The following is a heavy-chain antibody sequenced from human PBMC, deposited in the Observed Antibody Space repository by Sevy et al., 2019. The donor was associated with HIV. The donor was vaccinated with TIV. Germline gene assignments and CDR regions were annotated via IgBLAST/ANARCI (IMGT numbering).Heavy chain of an antibody. Sequence: ASVKVSCKASGYTFTSYYMHWVRQAPGQGLEWMGIINPSGGSTSYAQTFQGRVTMTRDTSTSTVYMELSSLRSEDTAVYYCAITDYGDYLDYWYMDVWGKGTTVTVSS. D-gene: IGHD4-17*01. CDR1: GYTFTSYY. CDR2: INPSGGST. CDR3: AITDYGDYLDYWYMDV. J-gene: IGHJ6*03. V-gene: IGHV1-46*01.